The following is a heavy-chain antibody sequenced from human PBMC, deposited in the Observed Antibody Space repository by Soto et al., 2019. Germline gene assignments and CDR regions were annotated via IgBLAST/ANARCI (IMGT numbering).Heavy chain of an antibody. CDR3: ARDPHITFGGGLHFDY. D-gene: IGHD3-16*01. CDR2: ISYDGSNK. CDR1: GFTFSSYA. V-gene: IGHV3-30-3*01. Sequence: QVQLVESGGVVVQPGRSLRLSCAASGFTFSSYAMHWVRQAPGKGLEWVAVISYDGSNKYYADSVKGRFTISRDNSKNTLYLQMNSLRAEDTAVYYCARDPHITFGGGLHFDYWGQGTLVTVSS. J-gene: IGHJ4*02.